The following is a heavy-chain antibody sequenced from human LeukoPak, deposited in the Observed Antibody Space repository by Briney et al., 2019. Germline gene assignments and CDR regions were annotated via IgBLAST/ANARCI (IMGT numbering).Heavy chain of an antibody. CDR3: ARHRGGFDL. CDR2: IYYSGGT. J-gene: IGHJ3*01. D-gene: IGHD2-15*01. CDR1: GGSISIYY. Sequence: SETLSLICTVSGGSISIYYWSWLRQPPGKGLEWLGYIYYSGGTNYNPSLKSRVTISVDTSKIHFSLKLSSVTAADTAAYYCARHRGGFDLWGQGTMVTVSS. V-gene: IGHV4-59*01.